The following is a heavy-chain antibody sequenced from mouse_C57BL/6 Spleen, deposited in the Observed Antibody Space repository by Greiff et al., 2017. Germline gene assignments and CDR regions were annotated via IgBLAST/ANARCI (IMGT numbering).Heavy chain of an antibody. CDR1: GYTFTSYW. J-gene: IGHJ3*01. Sequence: QVQLKQPGAELVKPGASVKLSCKASGYTFTSYWMHWVKQRPGRGLEWIGRIDPNSGGTKYNEKFKSKATLTVDKPSSTAYMKVSSLTSEDSAVYYGAREGLGGAWFAYWGQGTLVTVSA. D-gene: IGHD4-1*01. V-gene: IGHV1-72*01. CDR3: AREGLGGAWFAY. CDR2: IDPNSGGT.